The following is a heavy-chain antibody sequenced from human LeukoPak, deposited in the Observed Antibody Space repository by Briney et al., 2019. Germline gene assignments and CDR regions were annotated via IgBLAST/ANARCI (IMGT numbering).Heavy chain of an antibody. Sequence: PSETLSLTCTVSGGSISSYYWSCIRQPPGKGLEWIGYIYYSGSNNYNPSLKSRVTISVDTSKNQFSLKLSSVTAADTAVYYCARVPRSYYYYYHIDVWGKGTTVTVSS. CDR1: GGSISSYY. V-gene: IGHV4-59*01. CDR3: ARVPRSYYYYYHIDV. J-gene: IGHJ6*03. CDR2: IYYSGSN.